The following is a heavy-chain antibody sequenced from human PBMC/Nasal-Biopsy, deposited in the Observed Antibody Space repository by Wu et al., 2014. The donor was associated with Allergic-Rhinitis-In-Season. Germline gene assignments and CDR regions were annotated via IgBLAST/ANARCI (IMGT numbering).Heavy chain of an antibody. V-gene: IGHV3-23*01. J-gene: IGHJ4*02. CDR3: AKFGGVVGATEYGPFDS. Sequence: LRLSCAASGVTFWKYAMTWVRQAPGKGLEWVSTIAGVGGKTYYADSVKGRFSISRDNSKNTLSLEMNSLRVDDTAVYYCAKFGGVVGATEYGPFDSWGQGTLVIVSS. CDR2: IAGVGGKT. D-gene: IGHD1-26*01. CDR1: GVTFWKYA.